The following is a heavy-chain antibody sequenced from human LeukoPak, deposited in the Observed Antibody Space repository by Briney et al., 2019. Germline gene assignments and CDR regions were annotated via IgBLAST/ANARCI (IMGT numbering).Heavy chain of an antibody. V-gene: IGHV3-74*01. CDR2: LSSDWRDP. CDR1: GFTFSNYW. J-gene: IGHJ4*02. D-gene: IGHD6-13*01. Sequence: GGSLRLSCAASGFTFSNYWMHWVRQAPGKGLVGVSRLSSDWRDPIYADSVQGRFTISRDNAKNTLYMQMNSLRAEDTAVYYCARGVYEEDVNYWGQGTLVTVSS. CDR3: ARGVYEEDVNY.